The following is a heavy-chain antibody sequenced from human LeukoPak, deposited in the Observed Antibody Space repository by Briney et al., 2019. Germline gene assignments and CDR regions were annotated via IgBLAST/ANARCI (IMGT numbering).Heavy chain of an antibody. CDR2: IKQDGSEK. CDR1: GFTFSSYW. Sequence: PGGSLRLSCAASGFTFSSYWMSWVRQAPGKGLEWVANIKQDGSEKCYVDSVKGRFTISRDNAKNSLYLQMNSLRAEDTAVYYCARDGATFSGYDWYYYMDVWGKGTTVTVSS. D-gene: IGHD5-12*01. CDR3: ARDGATFSGYDWYYYMDV. V-gene: IGHV3-7*01. J-gene: IGHJ6*03.